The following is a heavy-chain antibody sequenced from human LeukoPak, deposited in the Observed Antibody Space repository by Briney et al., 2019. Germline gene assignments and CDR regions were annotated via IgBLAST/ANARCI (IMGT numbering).Heavy chain of an antibody. Sequence: TASQTLSLTCAVSGDSISSGYDYWNWIRQPPGKGLEWLGYISTSGSTYYNPSLKGRALISLDTSKNHLSLNLTSVTVADTAVYYCAREGESGNRYGGFNRFDPWGQGTLVTVSS. V-gene: IGHV4-30-4*01. D-gene: IGHD4-23*01. J-gene: IGHJ5*02. CDR2: ISTSGST. CDR3: AREGESGNRYGGFNRFDP. CDR1: GDSISSGYDY.